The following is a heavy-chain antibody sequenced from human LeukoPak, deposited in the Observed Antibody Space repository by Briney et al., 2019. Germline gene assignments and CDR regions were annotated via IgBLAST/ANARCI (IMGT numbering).Heavy chain of an antibody. CDR3: ARENYFDY. CDR1: GGSISSYY. CDR2: IYYSGST. Sequence: SETLSLTCTVSGGSISSYYWSWIRQPPGKGLEWIGYIYYSGSTKYNPSLKSRVTIPVDTSKNQFSLKLSSVTAADTAVYYCARENYFDYWGQGTLVTVSS. V-gene: IGHV4-59*01. J-gene: IGHJ4*02.